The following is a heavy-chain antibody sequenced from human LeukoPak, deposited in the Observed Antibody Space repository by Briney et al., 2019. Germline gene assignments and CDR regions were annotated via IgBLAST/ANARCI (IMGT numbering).Heavy chain of an antibody. V-gene: IGHV4-59*12. CDR2: IYYSEST. D-gene: IGHD6-19*01. Sequence: SETLSLTCTVSGGSISSYYWSWIRQPPGKGLEWIGYIYYSESTNYNPSLKSRVTISVDTSKNQFSLKLSSVTAADTAVYYCASGRGSSGWPALDYWGQGTLVTVSS. J-gene: IGHJ4*02. CDR3: ASGRGSSGWPALDY. CDR1: GGSISSYY.